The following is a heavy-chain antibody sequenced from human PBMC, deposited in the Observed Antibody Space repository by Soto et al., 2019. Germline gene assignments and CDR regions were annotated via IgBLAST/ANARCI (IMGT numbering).Heavy chain of an antibody. J-gene: IGHJ3*02. CDR3: ARDFYYESSGSLAFDI. CDR1: GFNFSTYG. D-gene: IGHD3-22*01. Sequence: GSLRLSCAASGFNFSTYGIHWVRQAPGKGLEWVAVISYDGNNKFYADSMKGRFTISRDNSKNTLYLQMNSLRTDDTAVYYCARDFYYESSGSLAFDIWGHGTMVTVSS. V-gene: IGHV3-30*03. CDR2: ISYDGNNK.